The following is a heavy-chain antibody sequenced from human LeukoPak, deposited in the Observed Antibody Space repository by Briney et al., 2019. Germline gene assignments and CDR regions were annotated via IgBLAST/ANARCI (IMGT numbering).Heavy chain of an antibody. J-gene: IGHJ4*02. CDR3: ARDRIRSSSSSWGGGFDH. D-gene: IGHD6-6*01. Sequence: GGSLRLSCAASGFTVSSNYMSWVRQAPGRGLEWVSVIYSGGSTYYADSVKGRFTISRDNSKNTLFLQMNSLRAEDTAVYYCARDRIRSSSSSWGGGFDHWGQGTLVTVSS. CDR2: IYSGGST. CDR1: GFTVSSNY. V-gene: IGHV3-66*01.